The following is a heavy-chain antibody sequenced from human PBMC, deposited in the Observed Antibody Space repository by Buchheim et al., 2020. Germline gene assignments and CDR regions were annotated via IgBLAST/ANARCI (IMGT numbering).Heavy chain of an antibody. D-gene: IGHD4-17*01. J-gene: IGHJ5*02. CDR3: ARAPHPRYGDYLHST. CDR1: GFTFSSYS. V-gene: IGHV3-21*01. CDR2: ISSSSSYI. Sequence: EVQLVESGGGLVKPGGSLRLSCAASGFTFSSYSMNWVRQAPGKGLEWVSSISSSSSYIYYADSVKGRFTISRDNAKNSLYLQMNSLRAEDTAVYYCARAPHPRYGDYLHSTWGQGTL.